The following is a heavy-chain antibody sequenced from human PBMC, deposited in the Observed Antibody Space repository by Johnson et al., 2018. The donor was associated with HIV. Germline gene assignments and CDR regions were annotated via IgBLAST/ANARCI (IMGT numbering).Heavy chain of an antibody. V-gene: IGHV3-11*04. CDR1: AFTVSSNY. CDR3: ARELIDAFDI. Sequence: QVQLVESGGGFIQPGGSLRLSCAASAFTVSSNYMSWVRQAPGKGLEWVSFISSSGSTIYYADFVKGRFTISRDNAKNSLYLQMNSLRAEDTAVYYCARELIDAFDIWGQGTMVTVSS. D-gene: IGHD2/OR15-2a*01. CDR2: ISSSGSTI. J-gene: IGHJ3*02.